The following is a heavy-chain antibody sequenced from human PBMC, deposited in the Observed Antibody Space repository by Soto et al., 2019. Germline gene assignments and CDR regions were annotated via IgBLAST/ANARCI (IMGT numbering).Heavy chain of an antibody. Sequence: ASVKFSCKVSGYTLTELSMHWVRQAPGKGLEWMGGFDPEDGETIYAQKFQGRVTMTEDTSTDTAYMELSSLRSEDTAVYYCATDTIFGVVISRSRWFDPWGQGTLVTVSS. J-gene: IGHJ5*02. CDR3: ATDTIFGVVISRSRWFDP. CDR2: FDPEDGET. CDR1: GYTLTELS. V-gene: IGHV1-24*01. D-gene: IGHD3-3*01.